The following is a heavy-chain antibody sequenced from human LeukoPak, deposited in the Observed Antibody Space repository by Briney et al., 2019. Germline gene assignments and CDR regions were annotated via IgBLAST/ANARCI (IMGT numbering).Heavy chain of an antibody. J-gene: IGHJ4*02. D-gene: IGHD2-2*01. CDR3: AKLMGSSTSTVDY. CDR1: GFTFSSYG. V-gene: IGHV3-30*18. CDR2: ISYDGSNK. Sequence: PGGSLRLSCAASGFTFSSYGMHWVRQAPGKGLEWVAVISYDGSNKYYADSVKGRFTISRDNSKNTLYLQMNSLRAEDTAVYYCAKLMGSSTSTVDYWGQGTLVTVSP.